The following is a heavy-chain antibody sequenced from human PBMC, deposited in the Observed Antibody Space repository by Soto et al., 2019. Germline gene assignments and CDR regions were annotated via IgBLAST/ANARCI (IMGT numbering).Heavy chain of an antibody. Sequence: GSLRLSCAASGFTFSSYAMSWVRQAPGKGLEWVSAISGDGSSTYFADSGKGRFTISRDNSKNTLYLQMNSLRAEDTAVYYCAKDWEFDWPNYYFDYWGQGTLVTVSS. D-gene: IGHD3-9*01. CDR2: ISGDGSST. J-gene: IGHJ4*02. CDR1: GFTFSSYA. CDR3: AKDWEFDWPNYYFDY. V-gene: IGHV3-23*01.